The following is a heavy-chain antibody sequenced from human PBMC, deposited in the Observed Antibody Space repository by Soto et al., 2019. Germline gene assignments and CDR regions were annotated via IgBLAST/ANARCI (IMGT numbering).Heavy chain of an antibody. CDR2: IYHSGST. V-gene: IGHV4-30-2*01. CDR1: GGSISSSSYY. J-gene: IGHJ5*02. Sequence: SETLSLTCTVSGGSISSSSYYWGWIRQPPGKGLGWIGYIYHSGSTYYNPSLKSRVTISVDRSKNQFSLKLSSVTAADTAVYYCARVPSPWGQGTLVTVSS. CDR3: ARVPSP.